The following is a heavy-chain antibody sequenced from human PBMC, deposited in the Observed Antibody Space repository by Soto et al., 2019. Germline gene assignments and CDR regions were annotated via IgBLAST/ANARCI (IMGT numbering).Heavy chain of an antibody. V-gene: IGHV1-46*01. J-gene: IGHJ5*02. CDR2: INPSGGST. CDR1: GYTFTSYY. CDR3: ARAPSGLWFGERGFDP. Sequence: QVQLVQTGAEVKKPGASVKVSCKASGYTFTSYYMHWVRQAPGQRLEWMGIINPSGGSTSYAQKFQGRVTMTRDTATSTVDMVVSSLRSEDTAVYYCARAPSGLWFGERGFDPWGQGTLVTVSS. D-gene: IGHD3-10*01.